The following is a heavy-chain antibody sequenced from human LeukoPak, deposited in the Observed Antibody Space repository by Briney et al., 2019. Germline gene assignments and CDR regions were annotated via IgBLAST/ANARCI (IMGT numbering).Heavy chain of an antibody. Sequence: SQTLSLTCTVSGGSISSGDYYWSWIRQPPGKGLEWIGYIYYSGSTYYNPSLKSRVTISVDTSKNQFSLKLSSVTAADTAVYYCARDAVVVVVAATQGRAFDIWGQGTMVTVSS. CDR1: GGSISSGDYY. CDR3: ARDAVVVVVAATQGRAFDI. CDR2: IYYSGST. V-gene: IGHV4-30-4*01. D-gene: IGHD2-15*01. J-gene: IGHJ3*02.